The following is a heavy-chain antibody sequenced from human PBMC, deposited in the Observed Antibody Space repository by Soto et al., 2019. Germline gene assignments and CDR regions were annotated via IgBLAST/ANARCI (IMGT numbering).Heavy chain of an antibody. J-gene: IGHJ4*02. Sequence: QVQLQQWGAGLLKPSETLSLTCAVYGGSFSGYYWSWIRQPPGKGLEWIGEINHSGSTNYNPSLKSRVPISVDTSKNRFSLKLSSVTAAYAAVYYCARCESGQGSTFDYWGQGTLVTVSS. V-gene: IGHV4-34*01. CDR1: GGSFSGYY. CDR3: ARCESGQGSTFDY. D-gene: IGHD7-27*01. CDR2: INHSGST.